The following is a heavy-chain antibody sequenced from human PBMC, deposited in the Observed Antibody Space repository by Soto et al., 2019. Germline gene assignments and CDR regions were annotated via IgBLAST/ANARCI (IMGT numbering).Heavy chain of an antibody. Sequence: SETLSLTCTVSGGPINDYFWSWIRQPPGKGLEYIGYIHYSGTTKYNRSLQSRVTISLDTSKNQFFLKLRSVTAADSAMYFCTRSSWGYAFDIWGQGAMVTVSS. CDR1: GGPINDYF. J-gene: IGHJ3*02. CDR2: IHYSGTT. V-gene: IGHV4-59*01. CDR3: TRSSWGYAFDI. D-gene: IGHD7-27*01.